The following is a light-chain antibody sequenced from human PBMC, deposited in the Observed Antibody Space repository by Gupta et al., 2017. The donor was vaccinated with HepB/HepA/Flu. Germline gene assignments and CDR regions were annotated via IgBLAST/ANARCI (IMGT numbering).Light chain of an antibody. CDR1: QGISSY. V-gene: IGKV1-9*01. Sequence: DVQLTQSPSFLSASVGDRVSITCRASQGISSYLAWYQQKPGKAPNLLIYAASTLQSGVPSRFSGSGSGTEFTLTISRRQTEDFATYYCQQLKTSPFTFGHGTKVVIK. CDR3: QQLKTSPFT. J-gene: IGKJ3*01. CDR2: AAS.